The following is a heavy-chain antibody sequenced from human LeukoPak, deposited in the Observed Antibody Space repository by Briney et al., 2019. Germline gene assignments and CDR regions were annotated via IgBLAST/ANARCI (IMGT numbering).Heavy chain of an antibody. V-gene: IGHV3-43*01. Sequence: GGSLRLSCAASGFTFDDYTMHWVRQAPGKGLEWVSLISWDGGSTYYADSVKGRFTISRDNSKNSLYLQMNSLRAEDMALYYCARSPLYDFWSGYFDFWGQGTLVTVSS. CDR2: ISWDGGST. CDR1: GFTFDDYT. J-gene: IGHJ4*02. CDR3: ARSPLYDFWSGYFDF. D-gene: IGHD3-3*01.